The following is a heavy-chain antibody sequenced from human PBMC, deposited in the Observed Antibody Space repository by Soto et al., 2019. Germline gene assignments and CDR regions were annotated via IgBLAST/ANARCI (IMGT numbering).Heavy chain of an antibody. CDR3: AHTFDTAMVTDY. CDR2: IYWDDDK. Sequence: QITLKESGPTLVKPTQTLTLTCTFSGFSLSTSGVGVGWIRQPPGKALEWLALIYWDDDKRYSPSLKSRLTITKDTSKNQVVLTMTNMDPVDTATYYRAHTFDTAMVTDYWGQGTLVTVSS. D-gene: IGHD5-18*01. V-gene: IGHV2-5*02. J-gene: IGHJ4*02. CDR1: GFSLSTSGVG.